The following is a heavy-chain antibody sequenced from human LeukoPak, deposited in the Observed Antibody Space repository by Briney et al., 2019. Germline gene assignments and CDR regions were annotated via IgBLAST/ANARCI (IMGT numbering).Heavy chain of an antibody. V-gene: IGHV3-23*01. Sequence: GGSLRLSCAASGFTFSSCAMSWVRQAPGKGLEWVSAISGSGGSTYYADSVKGRFTISRDNSKNTLYLQMNSLRAEDTAVYYCAKDHCSSTSCYVRAFDIWGQGTMVTVSS. CDR3: AKDHCSSTSCYVRAFDI. D-gene: IGHD2-2*01. J-gene: IGHJ3*02. CDR1: GFTFSSCA. CDR2: ISGSGGST.